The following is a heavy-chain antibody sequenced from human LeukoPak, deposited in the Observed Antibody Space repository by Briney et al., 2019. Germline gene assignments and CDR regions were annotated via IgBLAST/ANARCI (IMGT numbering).Heavy chain of an antibody. CDR3: AKEIWPTVTTPGWTYFDY. CDR2: IRYDGSNK. J-gene: IGHJ4*02. Sequence: GGSLRLSCAASEFTFSSYGMHWVRQAPGKGLEWVAFIRYDGSNKYYADSVKGRFTISRDNSKNTLYLQMNSLRAEDTAVYYCAKEIWPTVTTPGWTYFDYWGQGTLVTVSS. D-gene: IGHD4-17*01. V-gene: IGHV3-30*02. CDR1: EFTFSSYG.